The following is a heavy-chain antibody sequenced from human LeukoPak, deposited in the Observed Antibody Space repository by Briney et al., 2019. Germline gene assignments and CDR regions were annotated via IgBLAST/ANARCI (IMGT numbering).Heavy chain of an antibody. V-gene: IGHV3-11*01. CDR1: GFTFSDYY. CDR3: ASRSTYTYGRTGYFDY. Sequence: GGSLRLSCAASGFTFSDYYMSWIRQAPGKGLEWISYISSGGSTIYYADSVKGRFTISRDNAKNSLYLQMNSLRAEDTAVYYCASRSTYTYGRTGYFDYWGQGTLVTVSS. D-gene: IGHD5-18*01. CDR2: ISSGGSTI. J-gene: IGHJ4*02.